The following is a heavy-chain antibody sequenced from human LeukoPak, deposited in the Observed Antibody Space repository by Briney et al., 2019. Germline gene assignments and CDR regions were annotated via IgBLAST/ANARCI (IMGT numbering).Heavy chain of an antibody. CDR2: INPNSGGT. CDR1: GYTFTDYY. V-gene: IGHV1-2*02. Sequence: ASVKVSCKASGYTFTDYYMHWVRQAPGQGLEGMGWINPNSGGTNYAQKFQGRVTMTRDTSISTAYMELSRLRSDDTAVYYCARDLGGYWFDPWGQGTLVTVSS. CDR3: ARDLGGYWFDP. D-gene: IGHD3-16*01. J-gene: IGHJ5*02.